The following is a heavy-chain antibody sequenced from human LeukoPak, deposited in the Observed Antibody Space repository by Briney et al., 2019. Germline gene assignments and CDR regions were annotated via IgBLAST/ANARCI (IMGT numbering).Heavy chain of an antibody. D-gene: IGHD3-3*01. J-gene: IGHJ6*03. CDR1: GFTFSNYA. CDR3: AKGGPDFWSGYSMDV. Sequence: GGSLRLSCAASGFTFSNYAMHWVRQAPGKGLEWVSAISSGGSTYYADSVKGRFTISRDNSRNTLYLQMNSPRAEDTAVYYCAKGGPDFWSGYSMDVWGKGTTVTVSS. CDR2: ISSGGST. V-gene: IGHV3-23*01.